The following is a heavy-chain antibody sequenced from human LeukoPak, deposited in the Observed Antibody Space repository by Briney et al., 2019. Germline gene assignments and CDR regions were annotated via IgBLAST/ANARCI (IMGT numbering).Heavy chain of an antibody. Sequence: GGSLRLSCAASGFMFDTYIMTWVRQAPGKGLEWISYINSINAVYYTDSVQGRFNISRDNAKNSLYLQMNSLRVEDTAMYYCARVSARGYDYWGRGTLVTVSS. CDR2: INSINAV. CDR3: ARVSARGYDY. D-gene: IGHD5-18*01. V-gene: IGHV3-48*01. CDR1: GFMFDTYI. J-gene: IGHJ4*02.